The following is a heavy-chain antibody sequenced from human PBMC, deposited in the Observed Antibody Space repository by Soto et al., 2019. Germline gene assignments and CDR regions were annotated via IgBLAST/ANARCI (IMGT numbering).Heavy chain of an antibody. J-gene: IGHJ4*02. CDR1: GGSFSGYY. V-gene: IGHV4-34*01. CDR2: VHYSGRT. CDR3: ARRLSYGVAGAGTLFEF. D-gene: IGHD6-13*01. Sequence: SETLSLTCAVYGGSFSGYYWSWIRQPPGKGLEWIGRVHYSGRTSYSPSLRSRVTISVDTPKSQFSLKLSSVTAADTAVYYCARRLSYGVAGAGTLFEFWGQGTLVTVSS.